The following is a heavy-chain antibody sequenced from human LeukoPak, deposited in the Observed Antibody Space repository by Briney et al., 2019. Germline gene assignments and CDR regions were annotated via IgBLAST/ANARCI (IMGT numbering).Heavy chain of an antibody. Sequence: TLYVTCNASGDTISGDNIHWRRQAPPPGNELVGSINTNTSGTNNAQKFQGRVTMTTDTSISTAYMELSRLRSDGTAVYYCARGPVRSDTVTTGGDYWGQGTLVTVSS. CDR2: INTNTSGT. CDR1: GDTISGDN. J-gene: IGHJ4*02. D-gene: IGHD4-17*01. CDR3: ARGPVRSDTVTTGGDY. V-gene: IGHV1-2*02.